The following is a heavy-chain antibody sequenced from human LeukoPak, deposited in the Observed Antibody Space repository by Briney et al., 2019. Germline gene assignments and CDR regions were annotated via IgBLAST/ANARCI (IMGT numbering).Heavy chain of an antibody. CDR2: IYYGGST. Sequence: SETLSLTCTVSGGSISSHYWSWIRQPPGKGLEWIGYIYYGGSTNYNPSLKSRVTISVDTSKNQFSLKLSSVTAADTAVYYCASRSSGWFDPWGQGTLVTVSS. J-gene: IGHJ5*02. D-gene: IGHD2-15*01. CDR1: GGSISSHY. CDR3: ASRSSGWFDP. V-gene: IGHV4-59*11.